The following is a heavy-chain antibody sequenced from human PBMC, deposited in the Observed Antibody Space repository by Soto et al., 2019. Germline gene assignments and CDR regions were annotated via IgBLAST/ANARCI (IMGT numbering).Heavy chain of an antibody. CDR2: IIPIFGTA. D-gene: IGHD3-22*01. CDR1: GGTFSSYA. CDR3: AKSPGEYYYDSSGYYGPPDY. J-gene: IGHJ4*02. Sequence: SVKVSCKASGGTFSSYAISWVRQAPGQGLEWMGGIIPIFGTANYAQKFQGRVTITADESTSTAYMELSSLRSEDTAVYYCAKSPGEYYYDSSGYYGPPDYWGQGTLVTVSS. V-gene: IGHV1-69*13.